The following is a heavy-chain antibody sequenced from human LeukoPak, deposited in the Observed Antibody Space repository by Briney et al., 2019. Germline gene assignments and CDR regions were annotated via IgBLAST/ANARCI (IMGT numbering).Heavy chain of an antibody. Sequence: GASVKVSCKASGYTFTSYDINWVRQATGQGLEWMGWMNPNSGGTNYAQKFQGRVTMTRDTSISTAYMELSRLRSDDTAVYYCAREQAHPNPAFDYWGQGTLVTVSS. CDR2: MNPNSGGT. D-gene: IGHD6-6*01. J-gene: IGHJ4*02. V-gene: IGHV1-2*02. CDR3: AREQAHPNPAFDY. CDR1: GYTFTSYD.